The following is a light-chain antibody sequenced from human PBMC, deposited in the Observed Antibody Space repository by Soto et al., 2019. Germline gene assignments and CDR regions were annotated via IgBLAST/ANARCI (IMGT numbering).Light chain of an antibody. Sequence: DIQLSQSPALLSASIGDRVTITCRASQDLDNYLAWYRQTPGEAPKLLIYGAYTLQSGVPRRFSGAGYGTEFTLTNSSLQPEDFAIYYCKQLNGSPPNTFGQGTRVDNK. V-gene: IGKV1-9*01. CDR3: KQLNGSPPNT. CDR2: GAY. J-gene: IGKJ5*01. CDR1: QDLDNY.